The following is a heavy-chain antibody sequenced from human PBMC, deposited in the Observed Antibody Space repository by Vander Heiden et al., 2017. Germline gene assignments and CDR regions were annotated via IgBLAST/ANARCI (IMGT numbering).Heavy chain of an antibody. CDR3: ARVRWGSYES. V-gene: IGHV3-13*01. CDR1: GFSFSNYD. J-gene: IGHJ5*02. Sequence: EVQLVESGGGLVQPGGSLRPSCAASGFSFSNYDMHWARQVTGKGLEWVSAVDTAGDTFYPASVKGRFTISREDATNSLYLQMNSLRAGDTAVYYCARVRWGSYESWGQGTLVTVSS. D-gene: IGHD7-27*01. CDR2: VDTAGDT.